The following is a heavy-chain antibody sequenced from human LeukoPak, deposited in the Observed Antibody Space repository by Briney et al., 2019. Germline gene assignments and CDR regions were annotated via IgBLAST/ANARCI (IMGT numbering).Heavy chain of an antibody. J-gene: IGHJ3*02. CDR2: IRYDGSNK. D-gene: IGHD1-26*01. CDR3: AKERPVRPRRWGAFDI. CDR1: GFTFSSYG. Sequence: GGSLRLSXAASGFTFSSYGMHWVRQAPGKGLEWVAFIRYDGSNKYYADSVKGRFTISRDNSKNTLYPQMNSLRAEDTAVYYCAKERPVRPRRWGAFDIWGQGTMVTVSS. V-gene: IGHV3-30*02.